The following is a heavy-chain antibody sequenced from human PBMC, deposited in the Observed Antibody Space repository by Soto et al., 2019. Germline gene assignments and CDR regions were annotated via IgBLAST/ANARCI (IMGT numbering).Heavy chain of an antibody. CDR2: IIPIFGTA. J-gene: IGHJ6*02. CDR1: GGAFSSYA. Sequence: SVKVSCKASGGAFSSYAISWVRQAPGQGLEWMGGIIPIFGTANYAQKFQGRVTITADESTSTAYMELSSLRSEDTAVYYCARGAIVVVPAAITYYGMDVWGQGTTVTVSS. CDR3: ARGAIVVVPAAITYYGMDV. D-gene: IGHD2-2*01. V-gene: IGHV1-69*13.